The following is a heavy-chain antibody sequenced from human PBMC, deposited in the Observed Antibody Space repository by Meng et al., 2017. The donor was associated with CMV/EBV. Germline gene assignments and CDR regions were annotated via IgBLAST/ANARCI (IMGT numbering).Heavy chain of an antibody. CDR3: ARAWIAAAGTLDY. J-gene: IGHJ4*02. CDR1: GFSFSSYS. Sequence: GESLKISCAASGFSFSSYSMNWVRQAPGKGLEWVSYISSSSTIYYADSVKGRFTISRDNAKNSLYLQMNSLRAEDTAVYYCARAWIAAAGTLDYWGQGTLVTVSS. D-gene: IGHD6-13*01. CDR2: ISSSSTI. V-gene: IGHV3-48*04.